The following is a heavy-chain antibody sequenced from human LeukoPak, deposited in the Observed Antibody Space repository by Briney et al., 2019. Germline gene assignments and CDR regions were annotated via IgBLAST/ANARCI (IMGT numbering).Heavy chain of an antibody. Sequence: SETLSLTCAVYGGSFSGYYWSWIRQPPGKGLEWIGEINHSGSTNYNPSLKSRVTISVDTSKNQFSLKLSSVTAADTAVYYCARGLSSGRYSAKINWFDPWGQGTLVTVSS. CDR3: ARGLSSGRYSAKINWFDP. CDR2: INHSGST. J-gene: IGHJ5*02. CDR1: GGSFSGYY. V-gene: IGHV4-34*01. D-gene: IGHD6-19*01.